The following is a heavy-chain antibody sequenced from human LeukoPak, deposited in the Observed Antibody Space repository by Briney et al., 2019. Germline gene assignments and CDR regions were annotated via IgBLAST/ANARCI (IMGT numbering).Heavy chain of an antibody. Sequence: GSLRLSCAASGFTFSSYAMSWVRQAPGKGLEWVSAISGSGGSTYYADSVKGRFTISRDNSKNTLYLQMNSLRAEDTAVYYCANGGYDYGDLYYYYGMDVWGQGTTVTVSS. J-gene: IGHJ6*02. CDR2: ISGSGGST. V-gene: IGHV3-23*01. CDR3: ANGGYDYGDLYYYYGMDV. CDR1: GFTFSSYA. D-gene: IGHD4-17*01.